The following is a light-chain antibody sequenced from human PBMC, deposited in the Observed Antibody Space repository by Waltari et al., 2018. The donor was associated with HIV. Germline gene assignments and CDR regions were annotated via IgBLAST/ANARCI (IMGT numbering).Light chain of an antibody. CDR2: DVS. CDR1: TSDIVGYNF. Sequence: QSALTQPASVSGSPGQSNTISCTGTTSDIVGYNFVPWYQHHQDKAPKRMVYDVSNRPSGVSNRFSGSESGNTASLTISGLQAEDEADYYCSSYTSSGVVFGGGTKLTVL. J-gene: IGLJ2*01. V-gene: IGLV2-14*03. CDR3: SSYTSSGVV.